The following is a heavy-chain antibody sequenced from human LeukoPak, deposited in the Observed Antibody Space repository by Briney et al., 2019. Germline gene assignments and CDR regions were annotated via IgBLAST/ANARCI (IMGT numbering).Heavy chain of an antibody. J-gene: IGHJ4*02. CDR3: ARRGVYYYDSSGRANYYFDY. CDR2: ISAYNDNT. D-gene: IGHD3-22*01. CDR1: GYTFSNFG. Sequence: GASVKVSCKASGYTFSNFGFTWVRQVSGQGLEWMGWISAYNDNTHYAQKLQGRVTMTTDTSTNTAYMELRSLRSDDTAVYYCARRGVYYYDSSGRANYYFDYWGQGTLVTVSS. V-gene: IGHV1-18*01.